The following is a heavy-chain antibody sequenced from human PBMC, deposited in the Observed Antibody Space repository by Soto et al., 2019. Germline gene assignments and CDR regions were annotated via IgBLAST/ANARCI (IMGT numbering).Heavy chain of an antibody. CDR2: ISYDGSNK. Sequence: LRLSCASSGFTFSSYGMHWVRQAPGKGLEWVAVISYDGSNKYYADSVKGRFTISRDKTQNTLYLQMSSLRAEETAVYYCAKDPGPLGGRGVIRPIDDWGQGTLVTVSS. CDR1: GFTFSSYG. V-gene: IGHV3-30*18. CDR3: AKDPGPLGGRGVIRPIDD. J-gene: IGHJ4*02. D-gene: IGHD3-10*01.